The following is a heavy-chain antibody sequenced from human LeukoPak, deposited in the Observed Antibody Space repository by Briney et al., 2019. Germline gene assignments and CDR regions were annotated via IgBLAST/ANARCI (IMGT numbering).Heavy chain of an antibody. CDR3: ARRYSSWYYMDA. CDR1: GFTFSSYS. Sequence: GGSLRLSCAASGFTFSSYSMNWVRQAPGKGLEWVSSISSSSSYIYYADSVKGRFTISRDNAKNSLYLQMNSLRAEDTAVYYCARRYSSWYYMDAWGKGTTVTVSS. D-gene: IGHD6-6*01. J-gene: IGHJ6*03. CDR2: ISSSSSYI. V-gene: IGHV3-21*01.